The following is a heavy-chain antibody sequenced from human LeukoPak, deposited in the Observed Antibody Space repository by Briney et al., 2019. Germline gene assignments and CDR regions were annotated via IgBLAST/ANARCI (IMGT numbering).Heavy chain of an antibody. CDR1: GYTLTELS. CDR3: ATGNWRRWFGEPPFDY. V-gene: IGHV1-24*01. D-gene: IGHD3-10*01. J-gene: IGHJ4*02. Sequence: ASVKVSCKVSGYTLTELSMHWVRQAPGKGLEWMGGFDPEDGETIYAQKFQGRVTMTEDTSIDTAYMELSSLRSEDTAVYYCATGNWRRWFGEPPFDYWGQGTLVTVSS. CDR2: FDPEDGET.